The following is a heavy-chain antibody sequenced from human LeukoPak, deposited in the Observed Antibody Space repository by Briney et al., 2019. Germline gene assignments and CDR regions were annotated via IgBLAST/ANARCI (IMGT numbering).Heavy chain of an antibody. CDR3: ARVWQYYDSSGYYYSPFDY. V-gene: IGHV3-21*01. CDR1: GFTFSSYS. D-gene: IGHD3-22*01. Sequence: GGSLRLSCAASGFTFSSYSMNWVRQAPGKGLEWVSSISSSSSYIYYAGSVKGRFTISRDNAKNSLYLQMNSLRAEDTAVYYCARVWQYYDSSGYYYSPFDYWGQGTLVTVSS. J-gene: IGHJ4*02. CDR2: ISSSSSYI.